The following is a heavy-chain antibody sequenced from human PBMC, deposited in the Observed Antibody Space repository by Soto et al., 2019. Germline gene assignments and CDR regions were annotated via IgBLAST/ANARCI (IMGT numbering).Heavy chain of an antibody. V-gene: IGHV3-30*18. CDR1: GFTFGSYG. CDR3: AKDRDVVVTASSAEYFQH. Sequence: PGGSLRLSCAASGFTFGSYGMHWVRQAPGKGLEWVAVISYDGSNKYYADSVKGRFTISRDNSKNTLYLQMNSLRAEDTAVYYCAKDRDVVVTASSAEYFQHWGQGTLVTVSS. J-gene: IGHJ1*01. CDR2: ISYDGSNK. D-gene: IGHD2-21*02.